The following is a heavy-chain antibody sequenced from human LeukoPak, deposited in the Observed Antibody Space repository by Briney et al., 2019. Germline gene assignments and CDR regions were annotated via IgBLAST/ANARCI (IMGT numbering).Heavy chain of an antibody. CDR3: AKDRSSRYDFWSGSFSHYYYYYMDV. CDR1: GFTFSSYA. J-gene: IGHJ6*03. V-gene: IGHV3-23*01. D-gene: IGHD3-3*01. CDR2: ISGGRG. Sequence: PGGSLRLSCAASGFTFSSYAMSWVRQAPGKGVEGVSAISGGRGDYANSVKGRFSISIDNSKNTLYLQMNSLRAEDTAVYYCAKDRSSRYDFWSGSFSHYYYYYMDVWGKGTTVTVSS.